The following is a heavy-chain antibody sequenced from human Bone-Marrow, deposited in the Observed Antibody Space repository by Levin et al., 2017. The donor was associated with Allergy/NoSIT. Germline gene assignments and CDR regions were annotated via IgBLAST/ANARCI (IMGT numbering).Heavy chain of an antibody. CDR3: SRGGNVPLTMRRHDH. D-gene: IGHD3-22*01. J-gene: IGHJ4*02. CDR1: GFTFGDFA. V-gene: IGHV3-49*03. CDR2: IRSKPYGGTT. Sequence: GGSLRLSCTASGFTFGDFAMSWFRQAPGKGLEWVSFIRSKPYGGTTEYAASVKGRFTLSRDDSKSIAYLQMNTLKAEDTGVYYCSRGGNVPLTMRRHDHWGQGTLVTVSS.